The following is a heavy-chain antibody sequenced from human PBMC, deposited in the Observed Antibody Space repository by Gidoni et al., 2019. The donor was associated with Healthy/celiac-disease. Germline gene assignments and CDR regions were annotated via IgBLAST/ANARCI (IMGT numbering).Heavy chain of an antibody. Sequence: VQLVESGGGVVQHGRSLRLSCAASGVTFSSYAMHWVRQAPGKGLEWVAVISYDGSNKYYADSVKGRFTISRDNSKNTLYLQMNSLRAEDTAVYYCARTATVTKDYYYYGMDVWGQGTTVTVSS. J-gene: IGHJ6*02. V-gene: IGHV3-30-3*01. CDR2: ISYDGSNK. CDR3: ARTATVTKDYYYYGMDV. D-gene: IGHD4-17*01. CDR1: GVTFSSYA.